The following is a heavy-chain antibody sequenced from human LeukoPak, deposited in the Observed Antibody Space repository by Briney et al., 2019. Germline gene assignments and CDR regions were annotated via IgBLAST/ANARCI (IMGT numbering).Heavy chain of an antibody. CDR1: GFTFSSYM. Sequence: PGGSLRLSCAASGFTFSSYMMNWVRQAPGKGLEWVSCISSSSSYISYADSVKGRFAISRDNAKNSLYLQMNSLRAEDTAVYYCARNGAGVAGTVDYWGQGALVTVSS. CDR3: ARNGAGVAGTVDY. V-gene: IGHV3-21*06. CDR2: ISSSSSYI. D-gene: IGHD6-19*01. J-gene: IGHJ4*02.